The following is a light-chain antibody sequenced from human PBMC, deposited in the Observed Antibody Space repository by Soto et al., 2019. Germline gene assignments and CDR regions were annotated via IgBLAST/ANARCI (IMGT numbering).Light chain of an antibody. J-gene: IGLJ2*01. CDR1: SSDVGGYNY. CDR3: GSDTSRSALGV. Sequence: QSVLTQPASVSGSPGQSITISCTGTSSDVGGYNYVSWYQQHPGKAPKLMIYDVSNRPSGVSNRFSGSNSGNTASLTISGHPAEDDADYYGGSDTSRSALGVFGGGTKVTVL. V-gene: IGLV2-14*01. CDR2: DVS.